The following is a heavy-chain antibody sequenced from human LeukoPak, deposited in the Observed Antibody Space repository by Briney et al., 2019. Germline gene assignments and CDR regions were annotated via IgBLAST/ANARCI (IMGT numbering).Heavy chain of an antibody. J-gene: IGHJ5*02. V-gene: IGHV3-23*01. CDR1: GFTFNSYA. Sequence: GGSLRLSCAASGFTFNSYAMSWVRQAPGKGLEWVSVISDSGSETFYADSVKGRFTIPRDNSKNTLYLQINSLRAEDTAIYYCAKGVGWFPSWGQGTPVTVSS. CDR2: ISDSGSET. CDR3: AKGVGWFPS. D-gene: IGHD3-10*01.